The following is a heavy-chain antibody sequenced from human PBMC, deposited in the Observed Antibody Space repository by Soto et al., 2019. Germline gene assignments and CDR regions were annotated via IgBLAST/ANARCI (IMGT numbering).Heavy chain of an antibody. CDR3: ATAAGWYKSYYYYGMDV. V-gene: IGHV1-8*01. CDR1: GYTFTSYD. CDR2: MNPNSGNT. D-gene: IGHD6-19*01. Sequence: QVQLVQSGAEVKKPGASVKVSCKASGYTFTSYDINWVRQATGQGLEWMGWMNPNSGNTGYAQKFQGRVTMTRNTSISTAYMELSSLRSEHTAVYYCATAAGWYKSYYYYGMDVWGQGTTVTVSS. J-gene: IGHJ6*02.